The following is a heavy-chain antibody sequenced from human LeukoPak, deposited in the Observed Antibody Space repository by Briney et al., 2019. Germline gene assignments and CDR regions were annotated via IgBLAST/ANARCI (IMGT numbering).Heavy chain of an antibody. CDR1: GFTFSDYY. D-gene: IGHD2-2*02. CDR2: ISSSGSTI. J-gene: IGHJ6*03. CDR3: ARFHTYCSSTSCYTTKQLVPRSYYMDV. V-gene: IGHV3-11*01. Sequence: GGSLGLSCAASGFTFSDYYMSWIRQAPGKGLEWVSYISSSGSTIYYADSVKGRFTISRDNAKNSLYLQMNSLRAEDTAVYYCARFHTYCSSTSCYTTKQLVPRSYYMDVWGKGTTVTVSS.